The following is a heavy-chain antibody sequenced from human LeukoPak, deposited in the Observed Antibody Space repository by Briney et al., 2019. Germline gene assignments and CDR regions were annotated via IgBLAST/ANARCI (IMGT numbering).Heavy chain of an antibody. CDR2: ISYDGSNK. CDR1: GFTFSSYG. V-gene: IGHV3-30*03. Sequence: GGSLRLSCAASGFTFSSYGMHWVRQAPGKGLEWVAVISYDGSNKYYADSVKGRFTISRDNSKNTLYLQMNSLRAEDTAVYYCARGPGDYMDVWGKGTTVTVSS. J-gene: IGHJ6*03. CDR3: ARGPGDYMDV.